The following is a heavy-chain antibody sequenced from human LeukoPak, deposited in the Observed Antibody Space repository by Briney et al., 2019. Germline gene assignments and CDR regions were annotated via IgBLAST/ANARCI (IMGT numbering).Heavy chain of an antibody. J-gene: IGHJ4*02. CDR1: GVSISSYY. CDR3: ARGPTESMVRGVITGKFDY. V-gene: IGHV4-4*07. D-gene: IGHD3-10*01. CDR2: IYTSGST. Sequence: PSETLSLTCTVSGVSISSYYWSWLRQPAGKGLEWIVRIYTSGSTNYNPSLKSRVTMAVDTSKNQFSLKLSSVTAADTAVYYCARGPTESMVRGVITGKFDYWGQGTLVTVSS.